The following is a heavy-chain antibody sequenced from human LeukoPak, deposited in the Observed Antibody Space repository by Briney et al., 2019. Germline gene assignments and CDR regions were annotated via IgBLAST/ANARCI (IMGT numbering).Heavy chain of an antibody. J-gene: IGHJ3*02. Sequence: PSETLSLTCTVSGGSISSYYWSWIRQPPGKGLEWIGYIYYSGSTNYNPSLTSRVTISVDTSKNQFSLKLSSVTAADTAVYYCARQGAMITFGGVIVDAFDIWGQGTMVTVSS. CDR2: IYYSGST. CDR1: GGSISSYY. V-gene: IGHV4-59*08. D-gene: IGHD3-16*02. CDR3: ARQGAMITFGGVIVDAFDI.